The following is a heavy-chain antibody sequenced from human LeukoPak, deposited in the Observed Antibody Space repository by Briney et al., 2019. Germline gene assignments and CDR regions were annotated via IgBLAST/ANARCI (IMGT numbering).Heavy chain of an antibody. CDR1: GGSFSGYY. D-gene: IGHD4-11*01. CDR2: INHSGST. V-gene: IGHV4-34*01. J-gene: IGHJ5*02. Sequence: SETLSLTCAVYGGSFSGYYWSWIRQPPGKGLEWIGEINHSGSTNYSPSLKSRVTISVDTSKNQFSLKLSSVTAADTAVYYCARGFDYKVRRIGWFDPWGQGTLVTVSS. CDR3: ARGFDYKVRRIGWFDP.